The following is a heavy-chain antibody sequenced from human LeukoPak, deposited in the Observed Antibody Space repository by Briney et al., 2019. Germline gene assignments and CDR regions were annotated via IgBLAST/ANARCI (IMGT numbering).Heavy chain of an antibody. CDR2: IFTNTGNP. CDR1: GYSFTSHA. V-gene: IGHV7-4-1*02. J-gene: IGHJ6*02. CDR3: AREAAGSFMDV. D-gene: IGHD6-13*01. Sequence: ASVKVSCKASGYSFTSHAMNWVRQAPGQGLEWMGWIFTNTGNPTYAQGFAGRFVFSLDTSVSTAYLQTSSLKAEDTAVYYCAREAAGSFMDVWGQGTTVTVSS.